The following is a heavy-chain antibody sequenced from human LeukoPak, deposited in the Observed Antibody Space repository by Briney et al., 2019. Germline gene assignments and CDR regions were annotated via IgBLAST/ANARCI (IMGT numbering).Heavy chain of an antibody. J-gene: IGHJ3*02. CDR1: GFTFSSYS. CDR3: AKKRDAFDI. D-gene: IGHD5-24*01. CDR2: LTDSGGTT. Sequence: PGGSLSLSCAASGFTFSSYSMNWVRQAPGKRPEWVSSLTDSGGTTYYVDSVKGRFTISRDNSKNTLYLHMNSLRAEDTAMYYCAKKRDAFDIWGQGTVVAVSS. V-gene: IGHV3-23*01.